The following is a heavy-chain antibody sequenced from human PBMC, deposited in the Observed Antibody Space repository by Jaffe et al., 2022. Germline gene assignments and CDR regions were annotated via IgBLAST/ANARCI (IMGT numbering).Heavy chain of an antibody. CDR2: INHSGST. CDR1: GGSFSGYY. CDR3: ARRRILYWRSPIDY. V-gene: IGHV4-34*01. D-gene: IGHD2-8*02. J-gene: IGHJ4*02. Sequence: QVQLQQWGAGLLKPSETLSLTCAVYGGSFSGYYWSWIRQPPGKGLEWIGEINHSGSTNYNPSLKSRVTISVDTSKNQFSLKLSSVTAADTAVYYCARRRILYWRSPIDYWGQGTLVTVSS.